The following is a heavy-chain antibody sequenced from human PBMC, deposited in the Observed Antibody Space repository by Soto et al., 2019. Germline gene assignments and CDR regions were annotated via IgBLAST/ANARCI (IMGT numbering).Heavy chain of an antibody. CDR2: ISYDGSNK. D-gene: IGHD2-2*02. J-gene: IGHJ6*02. Sequence: QVQLVESGGGVVQPGRSLRLSCAASEFTFSSYAMHWVRQAPGKGLEWVAVISYDGSNKYYADSVKGRFTISRDNSKNTLYLQMNSLRVEDTAVYYCARGVLVPAAIVYYYGMDVWGQGTTVTVSS. V-gene: IGHV3-30-3*01. CDR3: ARGVLVPAAIVYYYGMDV. CDR1: EFTFSSYA.